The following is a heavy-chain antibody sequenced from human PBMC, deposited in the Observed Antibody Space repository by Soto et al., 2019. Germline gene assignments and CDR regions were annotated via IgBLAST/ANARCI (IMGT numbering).Heavy chain of an antibody. V-gene: IGHV4-31*03. Sequence: PSETLSLTCSVSGGSISSGGYYWSWIRQHPGKGLEWIGYIYYSGSTYYNPSLKSRVTISVGTSKNQFSLKLSSVTAADTAVYYCASLRYSSGWYGQNYYYGMDVWGQGTTVTVSS. D-gene: IGHD6-19*01. CDR2: IYYSGST. CDR3: ASLRYSSGWYGQNYYYGMDV. CDR1: GGSISSGGYY. J-gene: IGHJ6*02.